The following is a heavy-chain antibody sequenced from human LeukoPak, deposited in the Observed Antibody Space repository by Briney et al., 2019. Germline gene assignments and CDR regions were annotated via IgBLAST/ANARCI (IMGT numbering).Heavy chain of an antibody. CDR1: GFTFSSYA. D-gene: IGHD3-9*01. Sequence: GGSLRLSCAASGFTFSSYALGWVRQAPGKGLEWVSVIYSGGSTYYADSAKGRFSISRDNSKNTLYLQMNSLRAEDTAIYYCAKDSPYDVLTGYFPSWGQGTLVTVSS. CDR3: AKDSPYDVLTGYFPS. J-gene: IGHJ4*02. CDR2: IYSGGST. V-gene: IGHV3-53*01.